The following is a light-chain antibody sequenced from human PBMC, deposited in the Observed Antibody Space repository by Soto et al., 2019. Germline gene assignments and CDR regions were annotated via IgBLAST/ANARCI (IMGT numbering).Light chain of an antibody. Sequence: QAVVTQEPSLTVSPGGTVTLTCASSTGAVTSGHYPNWFQQKPGQTPRAPIYSTNNKHSWTPARFSGSLLGGKAALTLSGAQPEDEAEYYCLLFYGVGLVFGGGTKVTVL. V-gene: IGLV7-43*01. CDR3: LLFYGVGLV. CDR1: TGAVTSGHY. J-gene: IGLJ2*01. CDR2: STN.